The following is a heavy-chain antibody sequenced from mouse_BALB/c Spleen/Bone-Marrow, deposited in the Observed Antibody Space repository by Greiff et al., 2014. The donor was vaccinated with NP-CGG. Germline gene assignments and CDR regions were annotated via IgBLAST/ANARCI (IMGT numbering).Heavy chain of an antibody. V-gene: IGHV1-9*01. CDR3: ARASVVPYYFDF. D-gene: IGHD1-1*01. CDR2: ILPGSGTA. CDR1: GFTFRNYW. Sequence: QVQLKESGGELMKPGASVKLSCKATGFTFRNYWIDWGEQRPGHGLEWIGAILPGSGTANYNEKFKGKATFTADTSSNTAYMQLSSLTSEDSALYYCARASVVPYYFDFWGQGTTLTVSS. J-gene: IGHJ2*01.